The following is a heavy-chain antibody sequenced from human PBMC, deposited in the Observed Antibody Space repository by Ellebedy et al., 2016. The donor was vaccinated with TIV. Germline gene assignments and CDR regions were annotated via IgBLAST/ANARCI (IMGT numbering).Heavy chain of an antibody. CDR1: GYTFTDYY. J-gene: IGHJ5*01. CDR3: ARGPRIVGATTGNWFES. V-gene: IGHV1-2*04. D-gene: IGHD1-26*01. CDR2: INPNNGDT. Sequence: AASVKVSCKASGYTFTDYYIHWVRQAPGQDLEWMGWINPNNGDTNCAQKFQGWVTMTRDTSISTAYMDLNRLTSDDTAVYYCARGPRIVGATTGNWFESWGQGTLVTVSS.